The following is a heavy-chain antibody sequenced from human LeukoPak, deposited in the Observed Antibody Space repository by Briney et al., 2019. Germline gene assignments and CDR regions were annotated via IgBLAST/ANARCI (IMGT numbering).Heavy chain of an antibody. Sequence: ASVKVSCKASDYIFTNYYVHWVRRAPGQGLEWMGRINPNTGGANYAQKFQGRVTVTSDTSVNTSYMELNSLESDDTAVYYCAKGDSSGRRFFDYWGQGTVVTVSS. J-gene: IGHJ4*02. D-gene: IGHD6-19*01. CDR1: DYIFTNYY. V-gene: IGHV1-2*06. CDR2: INPNTGGA. CDR3: AKGDSSGRRFFDY.